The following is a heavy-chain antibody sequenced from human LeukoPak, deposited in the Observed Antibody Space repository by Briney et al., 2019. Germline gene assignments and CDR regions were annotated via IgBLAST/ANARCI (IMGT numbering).Heavy chain of an antibody. CDR3: ARGSPSGY. Sequence: GGSLRLSCAASGFTFSSYWMNWARQAPGKRLEWVSYISGTSSFTNYADSVKGRFTISRDNAKNSLYLQMNSLRAEDTAVYYCARGSPSGYWGQGTLVTVSS. CDR2: ISGTSSFT. D-gene: IGHD6-25*01. J-gene: IGHJ4*02. V-gene: IGHV3-21*05. CDR1: GFTFSSYW.